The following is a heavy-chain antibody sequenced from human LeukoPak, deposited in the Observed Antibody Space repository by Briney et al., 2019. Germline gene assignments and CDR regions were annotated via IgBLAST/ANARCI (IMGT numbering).Heavy chain of an antibody. CDR2: IYYSGST. CDR3: ARRYSVVYATFDY. CDR1: GGSISSSSYY. Sequence: PSETLSLTCTVSGGSISSSSYYWGWIRQPPGKGLEWIGSIYYSGSTYYNPSIKSRLTISVDTSKNQFSLKLSSVTAADTAVYYCARRYSVVYATFDYWGQGTLVAVSS. V-gene: IGHV4-39*01. J-gene: IGHJ4*02. D-gene: IGHD2-8*02.